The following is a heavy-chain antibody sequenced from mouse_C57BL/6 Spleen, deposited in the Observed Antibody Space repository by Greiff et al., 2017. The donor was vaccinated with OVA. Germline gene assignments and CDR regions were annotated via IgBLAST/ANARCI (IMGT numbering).Heavy chain of an antibody. J-gene: IGHJ2*01. CDR2: IYPGDGDT. CDR3: ARIYGNYVGYFDY. CDR1: GYAFSSSW. Sequence: VQLQESGPELVKPGASVKISCKASGYAFSSSWMNWVKQRPGKGLEWIGRIYPGDGDTNYNGKFKGKATLTADKSSSTAYMQLSSLTSEDSAVYFCARIYGNYVGYFDYWGQGTTLTVSS. V-gene: IGHV1-82*01. D-gene: IGHD2-1*01.